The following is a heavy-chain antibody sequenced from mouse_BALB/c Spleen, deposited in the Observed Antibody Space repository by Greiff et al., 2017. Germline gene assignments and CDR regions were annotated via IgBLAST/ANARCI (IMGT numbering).Heavy chain of an antibody. Sequence: VQLQQSGPELVRPGVSVKISCTGSGYTFTDYAMHWVKQSHAKSLEWIGVISTYYGNTNYNQKFKGKATMTVDKSSSTAYMELARLTSEDSAIYYCARGSSLSLWYFDVWGAGTTVTVSS. CDR1: GYTFTDYA. V-gene: IGHV1-67*01. D-gene: IGHD1-1*01. J-gene: IGHJ1*01. CDR2: ISTYYGNT. CDR3: ARGSSLSLWYFDV.